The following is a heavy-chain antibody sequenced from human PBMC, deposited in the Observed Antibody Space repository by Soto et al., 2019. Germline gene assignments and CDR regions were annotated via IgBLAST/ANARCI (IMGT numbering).Heavy chain of an antibody. J-gene: IGHJ6*02. CDR1: VGPLSRYA. CDR2: IIPIFGTA. D-gene: IGHD1-26*01. V-gene: IGHV1-69*06. Sequence: SVKVDCKSSVGPLSRYAISLVRQAPGQGLEWMGGIIPIFGTANYEQKFQGRVTITADKSTSTAYMELSSLRSEDTAVYYCARDQSGSYAYYYYGMDVWGQGTTVTVYS. CDR3: ARDQSGSYAYYYYGMDV.